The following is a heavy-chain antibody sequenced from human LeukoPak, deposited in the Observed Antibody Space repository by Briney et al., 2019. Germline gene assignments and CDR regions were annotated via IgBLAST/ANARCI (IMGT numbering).Heavy chain of an antibody. D-gene: IGHD3-10*01. CDR1: GFTFSSYG. CDR2: IRYDGSNK. J-gene: IGHJ4*02. CDR3: AKDQGSYPYYFDY. Sequence: GGSLRLSCAASGFTFSSYGMHWVRQAPGKGLEWVAFIRYDGSNKYYADSVKGRFTISRDNSKNTLYLQMNSLRAEDTAVYYCAKDQGSYPYYFDYWGQGTLVTVSS. V-gene: IGHV3-30*02.